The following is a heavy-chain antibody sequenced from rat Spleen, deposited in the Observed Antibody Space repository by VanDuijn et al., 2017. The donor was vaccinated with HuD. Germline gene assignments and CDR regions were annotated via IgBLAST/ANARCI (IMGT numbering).Heavy chain of an antibody. CDR2: ISYNGGST. Sequence: EVQLVESDGGLVQPGRSMKLSCVASGFTFSNCDMAWVRQAPKKGLEWVAYISYNGGSTYYRDSVKGRFTISRDNRKSTLYLQMDSLRSEDTATYYCARREQLGGYFDYWGQGVMVTVSS. V-gene: IGHV5-25*01. CDR3: ARREQLGGYFDY. CDR1: GFTFSNCD. D-gene: IGHD1-10*01. J-gene: IGHJ2*01.